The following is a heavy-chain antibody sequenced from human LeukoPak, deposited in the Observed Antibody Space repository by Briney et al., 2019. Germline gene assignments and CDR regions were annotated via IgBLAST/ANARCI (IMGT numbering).Heavy chain of an antibody. CDR1: GYSLTNYY. CDR2: INPSGGST. V-gene: IGHV1-46*01. J-gene: IGHJ4*02. D-gene: IGHD5-12*01. Sequence: ASVKVSCTAFGYSLTNYYMHWVRQAPGQRLEWMGEINPSGGSTSYAQKFQGRIIVTRDTYMNTVYMDLSSLRSEDTATYYCARGAPTTRIGAGRFDYWGQGSLLTVAS. CDR3: ARGAPTTRIGAGRFDY.